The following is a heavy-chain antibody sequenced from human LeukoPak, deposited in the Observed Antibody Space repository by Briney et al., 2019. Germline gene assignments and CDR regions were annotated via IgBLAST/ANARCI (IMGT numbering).Heavy chain of an antibody. D-gene: IGHD3-3*01. CDR3: ARDGSSGDFRSGYYGNWFDP. CDR2: IYTSGST. V-gene: IGHV4-4*07. Sequence: PSETLSLTCTVSGGSISTYYWSWIRQPAGKGLEWIGRIYTSGSTNYNPSLKSRVTMSVDTSRNQFSLKLSSVTAADTAVYYCARDGSSGDFRSGYYGNWFDPWGQGTLVTVSS. CDR1: GGSISTYY. J-gene: IGHJ5*02.